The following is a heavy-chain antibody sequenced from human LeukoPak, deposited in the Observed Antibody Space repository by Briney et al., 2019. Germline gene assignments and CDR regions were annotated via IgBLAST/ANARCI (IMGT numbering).Heavy chain of an antibody. CDR2: ISSGDYP. Sequence: GGSLRLSCAASGFTFSSYCMTWVRQAPGKGLEWVSTISSGDYPSYADSVKGRFTISRDNAKNSLYLQMNSLRAEDTAVYYCARVHSGSIWGQGTMVTVSS. J-gene: IGHJ3*02. V-gene: IGHV3-69-1*02. CDR3: ARVHSGSI. CDR1: GFTFSSYC. D-gene: IGHD1-26*01.